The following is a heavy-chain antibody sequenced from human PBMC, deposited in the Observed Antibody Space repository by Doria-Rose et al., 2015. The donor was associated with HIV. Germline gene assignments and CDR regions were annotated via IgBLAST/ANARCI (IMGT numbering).Heavy chain of an antibody. V-gene: IGHV4-4*07. J-gene: IGHJ4*02. CDR2: IYSTGST. CDR1: FY. CDR3: ARDRGDY. Sequence: FYWTWVRQAAGKGLEWIGRIYSTGSTNYNPSLQSRVTISIDTSRSQSSLSLRSVTAADTAFYFCARDRGDYWGQGALVTVTS.